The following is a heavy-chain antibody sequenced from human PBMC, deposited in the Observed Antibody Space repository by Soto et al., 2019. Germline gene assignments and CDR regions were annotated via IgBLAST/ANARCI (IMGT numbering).Heavy chain of an antibody. V-gene: IGHV5-10-1*03. D-gene: IGHD6-13*01. J-gene: IGHJ6*02. Sequence: EVQLVQSGAEVKKPGESLRISCKGSGYSFTSYWISWVRQMPGKGLEWMGRIDPSDSYTNYSPSFQGHVTISADKSISTAYLQWSSLKASDTAMYYCARREIAAADNYYYYGMDVWGQGTTVTVSS. CDR3: ARREIAAADNYYYYGMDV. CDR1: GYSFTSYW. CDR2: IDPSDSYT.